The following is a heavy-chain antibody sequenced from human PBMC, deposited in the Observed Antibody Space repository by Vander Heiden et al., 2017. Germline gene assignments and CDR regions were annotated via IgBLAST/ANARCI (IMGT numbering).Heavy chain of an antibody. Sequence: EVQLVESGGGLVQPGRSLRLSCAASGFTFDDYAMHWVRQAPGKGLEWVSGISWNSGSIGYADSVKGRFTISRDNAKNSLSLQMNSLRAEDTALYYCAKDRIRQGSGRFDYWGQGTLVTVSS. V-gene: IGHV3-9*01. J-gene: IGHJ4*02. D-gene: IGHD3-10*01. CDR1: GFTFDDYA. CDR2: ISWNSGSI. CDR3: AKDRIRQGSGRFDY.